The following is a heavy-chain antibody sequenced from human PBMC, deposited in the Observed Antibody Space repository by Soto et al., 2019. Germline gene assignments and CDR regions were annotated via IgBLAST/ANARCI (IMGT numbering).Heavy chain of an antibody. V-gene: IGHV1-18*04. CDR2: ISAYNGNT. D-gene: IGHD2-21*01. CDR3: APDPYCGSAPGCSALDV. J-gene: IGHJ6*02. Sequence: QVQLVQSGAEVKKPGASVKVSCKASGYSFTSSGFSWVRQAPGQGLEWMGWISAYNGNTNYAQKFKDRITLTTDTSTSTAYMERGNLRSDDTAVYYCAPDPYCGSAPGCSALDVWGQVTTVSVSS. CDR1: GYSFTSSG.